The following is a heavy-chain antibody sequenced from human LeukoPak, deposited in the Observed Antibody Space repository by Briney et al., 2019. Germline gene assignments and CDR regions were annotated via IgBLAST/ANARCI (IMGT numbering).Heavy chain of an antibody. CDR3: ARVGLGLAGAMIVVASYYFDY. CDR1: GYTFTSYG. Sequence: ASVKVSCKASGYTFTSYGISWVRQAPGQGLEWMGWISAYNGNTNYAQKLQGRVTMTTDTSTSTAYMELRSLRSDDTAVYYCARVGLGLAGAMIVVASYYFDYWGQGTLVTVSS. D-gene: IGHD3-22*01. V-gene: IGHV1-18*01. CDR2: ISAYNGNT. J-gene: IGHJ4*02.